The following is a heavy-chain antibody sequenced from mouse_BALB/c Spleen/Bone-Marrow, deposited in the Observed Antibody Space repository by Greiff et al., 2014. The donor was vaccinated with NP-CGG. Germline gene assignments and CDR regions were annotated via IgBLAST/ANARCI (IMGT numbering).Heavy chain of an antibody. CDR1: GFTFSSYG. V-gene: IGHV5-6-3*01. J-gene: IGHJ2*03. CDR3: ARVWYFDY. CDR2: INSNGGST. Sequence: QLQESVGGRVQPGGSLKLSCAASGFTFSSYGMSWVRQTPDKRLELVATINSNGGSTYYPDSVKGRFTISRDNAKNTLYLQMSSLKSEDTAMYYCARVWYFDYWGQGTSLTVSS.